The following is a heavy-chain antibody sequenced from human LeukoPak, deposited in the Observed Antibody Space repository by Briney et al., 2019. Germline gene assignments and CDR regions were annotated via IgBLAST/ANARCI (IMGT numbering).Heavy chain of an antibody. Sequence: GGSLSLSCAASGLTFSSYAMHWVRPAPGKGLEWVAFIRYDGSNKYYADSVKGRFTISRDNSKNTLYLQMNGLRAEDTAVYYCAKDLSGSYWAPDYWGQGTLVTVSS. CDR2: IRYDGSNK. D-gene: IGHD3-10*01. J-gene: IGHJ4*02. CDR1: GLTFSSYA. CDR3: AKDLSGSYWAPDY. V-gene: IGHV3-30*02.